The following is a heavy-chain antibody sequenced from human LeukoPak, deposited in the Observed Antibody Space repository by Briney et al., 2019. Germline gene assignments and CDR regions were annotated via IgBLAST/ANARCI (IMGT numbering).Heavy chain of an antibody. CDR1: GFTFSDYY. Sequence: GGSLRLSCAASGFTFSDYYMSWIRQAPGKGLEWVSYISSGGSTIYYADSVKGRFTISRDNAKNSLYLQMNSLRAEDTAVYYCARDLSTMVRGVIISWHFDYWGQGTLVTVSS. CDR3: ARDLSTMVRGVIISWHFDY. J-gene: IGHJ4*02. CDR2: ISSGGSTI. D-gene: IGHD3-10*01. V-gene: IGHV3-11*04.